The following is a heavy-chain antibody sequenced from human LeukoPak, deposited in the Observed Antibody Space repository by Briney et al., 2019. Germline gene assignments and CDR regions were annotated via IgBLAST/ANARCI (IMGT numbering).Heavy chain of an antibody. CDR2: IYPDDSDT. V-gene: IGHV5-51*01. D-gene: IGHD2-8*01. CDR3: ARLTGCTNGVCFMLDY. J-gene: IGHJ4*02. CDR1: GYSFATNW. Sequence: GESLKISCKGSGYSFATNWIGWVRQMPGKGLEWMGIIYPDDSDTRYSPSFQGQVTISADKSISTAFLQWSSLKASDSAMYYCARLTGCTNGVCFMLDYWGPGNPGHRLL.